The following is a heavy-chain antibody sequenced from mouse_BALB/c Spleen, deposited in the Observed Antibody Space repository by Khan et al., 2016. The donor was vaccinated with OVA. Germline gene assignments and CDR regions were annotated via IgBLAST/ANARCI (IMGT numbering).Heavy chain of an antibody. CDR3: VRDGAYHRNDGWFAY. J-gene: IGHJ3*01. V-gene: IGHV1-4*01. CDR1: GYTFTSYT. CDR2: INPSNGYT. Sequence: QVQLKQSEAELARPGASVKMSCKASGYTFTSYTIHWIKKRPGQGLEWIGYINPSNGYTNYNQKFKDKATLTTDKSSTTAYLQLSSLTSDDSAVYNGVRDGAYHRNDGWFAYWGQGTLVTVSA. D-gene: IGHD2-14*01.